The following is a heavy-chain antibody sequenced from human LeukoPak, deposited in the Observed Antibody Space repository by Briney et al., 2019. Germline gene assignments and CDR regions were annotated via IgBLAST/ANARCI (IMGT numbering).Heavy chain of an antibody. D-gene: IGHD3-22*01. CDR3: ARPQDDSSGYFPPEFDY. CDR2: INWNGGST. Sequence: GGSLRLSCAASGFTFDDYGMSWVRQAPGKGLEWVSGINWNGGSTGYADSVKGRFTISRDNAKNSLYLQMNSLRAEDTAVYYCARPQDDSSGYFPPEFDYWGQGTLVTVSS. J-gene: IGHJ4*02. V-gene: IGHV3-20*04. CDR1: GFTFDDYG.